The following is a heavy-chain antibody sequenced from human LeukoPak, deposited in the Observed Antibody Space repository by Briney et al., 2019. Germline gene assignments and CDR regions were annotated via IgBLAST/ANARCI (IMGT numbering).Heavy chain of an antibody. D-gene: IGHD3-22*01. CDR2: IYHSDYT. CDR1: GGSISSNNW. Sequence: SETLSLTCAVSGGSISSNNWWSWVRQPPGKGLEWIGEIYHSDYTNYNPSLKSRVTISVGKSKNQFSLKLSSVTAADTAVYYCARGTTMILDAFDIWGQGTMVTVSS. V-gene: IGHV4-4*02. CDR3: ARGTTMILDAFDI. J-gene: IGHJ3*02.